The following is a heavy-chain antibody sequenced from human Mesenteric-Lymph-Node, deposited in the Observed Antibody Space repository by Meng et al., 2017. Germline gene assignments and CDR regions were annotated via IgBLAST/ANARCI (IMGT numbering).Heavy chain of an antibody. J-gene: IGHJ3*02. CDR2: IYTSGST. Sequence: GSLRLSCTVSSGSVSNYYWSWIRQPAGKGLEWIRRIYTSGSTNYNPSLKSRVTMSVDTSKNQFSLKLSSVTAADTAVYYCARAIVVVPAARGAGAFDIWGQGTMVTVSS. CDR1: SGSVSNYY. D-gene: IGHD2-2*01. CDR3: ARAIVVVPAARGAGAFDI. V-gene: IGHV4-4*07.